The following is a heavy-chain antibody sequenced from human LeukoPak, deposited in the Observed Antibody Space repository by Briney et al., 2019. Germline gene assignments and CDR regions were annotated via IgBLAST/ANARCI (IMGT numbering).Heavy chain of an antibody. CDR1: GYTFTGYY. D-gene: IGHD6-13*01. V-gene: IGHV1-2*02. Sequence: ASVKVSCKASGYTFTGYYMHWVRQAPGQGLEWMGWINPNSGGTNYAQKFQGRVTMTRDTSISTAYMELSRLRSDDTAVYYCARSSGSSWYGCAFDIWGQGTMVTVS. CDR2: INPNSGGT. CDR3: ARSSGSSWYGCAFDI. J-gene: IGHJ3*02.